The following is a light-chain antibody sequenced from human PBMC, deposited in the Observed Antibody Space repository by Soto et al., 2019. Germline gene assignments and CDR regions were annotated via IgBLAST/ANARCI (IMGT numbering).Light chain of an antibody. J-gene: IGKJ4*01. CDR1: QSVSSSY. Sequence: EIVLTQSPGTLPLSPGERATLSCRAGQSVSSSYLAWYQQKPGQAPRLLIYGASTRATGIPDRFSGSGSATDFTLTISRLEPEDFAVYYCQRYGTSPPLTFGGGTKVDI. CDR3: QRYGTSPPLT. V-gene: IGKV3-20*01. CDR2: GAS.